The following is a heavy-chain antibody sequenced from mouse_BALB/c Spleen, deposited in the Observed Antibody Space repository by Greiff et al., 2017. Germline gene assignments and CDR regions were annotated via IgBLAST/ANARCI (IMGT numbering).Heavy chain of an antibody. V-gene: IGHV5-6-4*01. CDR2: ISSGGSYT. CDR3: TRGGGNYVLDY. D-gene: IGHD2-1*01. J-gene: IGHJ2*01. Sequence: EVQRVESGGGLVKPGGSLKLSCEASGFTFSSYTMSWVRQTPEKRLEWVATISSGGSYTYYPDSVKGRFTISSDNAKNTLYLQMSSLKSEDTAMYYCTRGGGNYVLDYWGQGTTLTVSS. CDR1: GFTFSSYT.